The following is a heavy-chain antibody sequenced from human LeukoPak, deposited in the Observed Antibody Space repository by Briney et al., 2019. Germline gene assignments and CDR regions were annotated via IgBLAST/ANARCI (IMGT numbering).Heavy chain of an antibody. J-gene: IGHJ4*02. Sequence: ASVKVSCKASGYTFTNYAINWVRQAPGQGLEWMGWIHPSTGNPTYAQGFTGRFVSSLDTSVSTTYLQISSLKAEDTAVYYCARAFQRLGELSLPNYWSQGTLVTVSS. CDR3: ARAFQRLGELSLPNY. CDR1: GYTFTNYA. D-gene: IGHD3-16*02. V-gene: IGHV7-4-1*02. CDR2: IHPSTGNP.